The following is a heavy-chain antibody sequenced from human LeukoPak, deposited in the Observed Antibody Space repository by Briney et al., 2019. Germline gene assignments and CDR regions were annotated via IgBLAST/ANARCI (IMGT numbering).Heavy chain of an antibody. J-gene: IGHJ4*02. Sequence: SETLSLTCAVYGGSFSGYYWSWIRQPPGKGLEWIGEINHSGSTNYNPSLKSRVTISVDTSKNQFSLKLSSVTAADTAVYYCARGHKENYYDSSGYFGSRYFDYWGQGTLVTVSS. CDR2: INHSGST. CDR3: ARGHKENYYDSSGYFGSRYFDY. CDR1: GGSFSGYY. D-gene: IGHD3-22*01. V-gene: IGHV4-34*01.